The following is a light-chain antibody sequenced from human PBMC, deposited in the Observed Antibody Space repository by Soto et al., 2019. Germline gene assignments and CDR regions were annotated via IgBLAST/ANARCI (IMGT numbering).Light chain of an antibody. V-gene: IGKV1-5*01. CDR3: HQAWP. CDR1: QSISSW. J-gene: IGKJ1*01. CDR2: DAS. Sequence: DIEMTQSPSTLSASLGDRVTITCRASQSISSWLAWYQQKPGKAPKLLIYDASSLESGVPSRFSGSGSGTEFTLTISSLQPDDLANYYCHQAWPFGQGTKVDI.